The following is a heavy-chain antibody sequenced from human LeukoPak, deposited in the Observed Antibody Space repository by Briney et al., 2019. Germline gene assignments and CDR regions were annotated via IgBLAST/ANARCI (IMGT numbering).Heavy chain of an antibody. CDR3: ASARGVYQP. CDR1: GGPFSGYY. Sequence: PSETLSLTCAVYGGPFSGYYWSWIRQPPGKGLEWIGEINHSGSTNYNPSLKSRVTISVDTSKNQFSLKLRSVTAADTAVYYCASARGVYQPWGQGTLVTVSS. V-gene: IGHV4-34*01. CDR2: INHSGST. D-gene: IGHD3-10*01. J-gene: IGHJ4*02.